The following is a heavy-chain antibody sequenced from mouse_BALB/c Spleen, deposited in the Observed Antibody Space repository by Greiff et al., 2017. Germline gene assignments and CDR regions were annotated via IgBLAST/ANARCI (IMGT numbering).Heavy chain of an antibody. CDR2: INPNNGGT. Sequence: EVKLMESGPELVKPGASVKIPCKASGYTFTDYNMDWVKQSHGKSLEWIGDINPNNGGTIYNQKFKGKATLTVDKSSSTAYMELRSLTSEDTAVYYCARRRGLRYYAMDYWGQGTSVTVSS. J-gene: IGHJ4*01. V-gene: IGHV1-18*01. D-gene: IGHD2-4*01. CDR3: ARRRGLRYYAMDY. CDR1: GYTFTDYN.